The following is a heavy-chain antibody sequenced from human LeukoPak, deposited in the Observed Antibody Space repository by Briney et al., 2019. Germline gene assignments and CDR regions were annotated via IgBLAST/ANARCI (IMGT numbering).Heavy chain of an antibody. CDR3: ARDTNYYGAGSFST. CDR2: TYYRSRWYH. CDR1: GDSVSSDSAA. J-gene: IGHJ4*02. Sequence: SQTLSLTCAIFGDSVSSDSAAWNWIRQSPSRGLEWLGRTYYRSRWYHDYEVSVKSRININPDTPKNQFSLQLNSVTPEDTAVYYCARDTNYYGAGSFSTWGQGTLVSV. D-gene: IGHD3-10*01. V-gene: IGHV6-1*01.